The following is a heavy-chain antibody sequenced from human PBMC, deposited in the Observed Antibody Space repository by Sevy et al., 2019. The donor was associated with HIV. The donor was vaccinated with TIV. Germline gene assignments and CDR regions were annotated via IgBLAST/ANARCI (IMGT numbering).Heavy chain of an antibody. CDR3: ATVGLGYYSGASYYQGDWFDP. CDR2: LDPGNGEI. Sequence: ASVKVSCKVFGYSLSKLSMHWVRQAPGKGLEWMGSLDPGNGEITYAQTLQGRITMTEDTSTDTAFMESSSLTSEDTATYFCATVGLGYYSGASYYQGDWFDPWGQGTLVTVSS. CDR1: GYSLSKLS. J-gene: IGHJ5*02. D-gene: IGHD2-15*01. V-gene: IGHV1-24*01.